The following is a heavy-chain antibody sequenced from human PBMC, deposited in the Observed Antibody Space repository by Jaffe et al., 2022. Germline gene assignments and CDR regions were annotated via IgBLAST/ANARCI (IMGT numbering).Heavy chain of an antibody. CDR2: ISSSGSTI. V-gene: IGHV3-48*03. CDR1: GFTFSSYE. J-gene: IGHJ4*02. Sequence: EVQLVESGGGLVQPGGSLRLSCAASGFTFSSYEMNWVRQAPGKGLEWVSYISSSGSTIYYADSVKGRFTISRDNAKNSLYLQMNSLRAEDTAVYYCARAPYYYDSSGYYIGGYFDYWGQGTLVTVSS. CDR3: ARAPYYYDSSGYYIGGYFDY. D-gene: IGHD3-22*01.